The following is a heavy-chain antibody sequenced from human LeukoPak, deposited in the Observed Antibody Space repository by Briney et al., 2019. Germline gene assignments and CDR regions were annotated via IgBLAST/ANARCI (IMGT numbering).Heavy chain of an antibody. J-gene: IGHJ4*02. CDR2: IKQDGSEK. CDR1: GFTFSNYW. D-gene: IGHD6-19*01. V-gene: IGHV3-7*01. Sequence: GGSLRLSCAASGFTFSNYWMSWVRQAPEKGLEWVANIKQDGSEKYYVDSVKGRFTISRDNAKNSLYLQMNSLRGEDTAVYYCARQGSGGWYGDYWGQGALVTVSS. CDR3: ARQGSGGWYGDY.